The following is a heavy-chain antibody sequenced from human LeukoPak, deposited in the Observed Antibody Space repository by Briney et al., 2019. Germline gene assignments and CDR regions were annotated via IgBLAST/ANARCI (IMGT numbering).Heavy chain of an antibody. CDR2: ISGSGGST. J-gene: IGHJ6*03. D-gene: IGHD3-3*01. V-gene: IGHV3-23*01. CDR1: GFTFDDYG. Sequence: GGSLRLSCAASGFTFDDYGMSWVRQAPGKGLEWVSAISGSGGSTYYADSVKGRFTISRDNSKNTLYLQMNSLRAEDTAVYYCAGRFLEWSPSYYYYYYMDVWGKGTTVTVSS. CDR3: AGRFLEWSPSYYYYYYMDV.